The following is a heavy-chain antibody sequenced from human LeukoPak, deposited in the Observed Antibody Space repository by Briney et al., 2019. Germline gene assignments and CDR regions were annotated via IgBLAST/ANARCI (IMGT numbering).Heavy chain of an antibody. V-gene: IGHV3-30*03. CDR3: ARGDYGDYHFDY. Sequence: PGGSLRPSCAASGFTFSSYGMHWVRQAPGKGLERVAVISNDGSNEYYADSVKGRFTISRDNSKNTLYLQMNSLRAEDTAVYYCARGDYGDYHFDYWGQGTLVTVSS. J-gene: IGHJ4*02. D-gene: IGHD4-17*01. CDR2: ISNDGSNE. CDR1: GFTFSSYG.